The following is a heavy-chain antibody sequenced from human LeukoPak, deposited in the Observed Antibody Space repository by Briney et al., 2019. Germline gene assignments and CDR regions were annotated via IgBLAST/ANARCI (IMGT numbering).Heavy chain of an antibody. CDR2: ITSSSSYT. CDR1: GITFSNYN. Sequence: GGSLRLSCAAPGITFSNYNMNWVRQAPGRGLECISAITSSSSYTFYADSVKGRFTISRDNAQNSLYLQMNSLRVEDTAIYYCARDPYNGAYSEGYYYYYMDVWGKGTTVTVSS. CDR3: ARDPYNGAYSEGYYYYYMDV. J-gene: IGHJ6*03. D-gene: IGHD1-1*01. V-gene: IGHV3-21*01.